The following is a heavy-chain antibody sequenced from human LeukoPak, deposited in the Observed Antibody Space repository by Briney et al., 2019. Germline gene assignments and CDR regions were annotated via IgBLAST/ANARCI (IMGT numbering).Heavy chain of an antibody. CDR1: GGSISSSSYY. Sequence: SETLSLTCTVSGGSISSSSYYWGWIRQPPGKGLEWLGSIYYSGSTYYNPSLKSRVTISVDTSKNQFSLKLSSVTAADTAVYYCASPGGYSYGRAFDYWGQGTLVTVSS. V-gene: IGHV4-39*01. CDR3: ASPGGYSYGRAFDY. J-gene: IGHJ4*02. CDR2: IYYSGST. D-gene: IGHD5-18*01.